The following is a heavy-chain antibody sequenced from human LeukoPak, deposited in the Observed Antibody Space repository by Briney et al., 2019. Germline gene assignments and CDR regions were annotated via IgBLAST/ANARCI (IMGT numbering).Heavy chain of an antibody. V-gene: IGHV3-48*04. CDR3: ARGYCSSTSCYTDFDY. Sequence: GGSLRLSCAASGFTFSSYSMNWVRQAPGKGPEWVSYISSSSSTIYYADSVKGRFTISRDNAKNSLYLQMNSLRAEDTAVYYCARGYCSSTSCYTDFDYWGQGTLVTVSS. CDR1: GFTFSSYS. D-gene: IGHD2-2*02. CDR2: ISSSSSTI. J-gene: IGHJ4*02.